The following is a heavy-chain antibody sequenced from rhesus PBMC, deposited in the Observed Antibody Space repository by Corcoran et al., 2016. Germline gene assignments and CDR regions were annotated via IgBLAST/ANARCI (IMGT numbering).Heavy chain of an antibody. D-gene: IGHD6-37*01. CDR3: ARGKRWLENHDAFDF. CDR1: GGSLSGYYY. V-gene: IGHV4-73*01. Sequence: QVQLQQWGEGLVKPSETLSLTCAVYGGSLSGYYYWSWILQPPGKVLGWIGYIYGNSASTNYNPSLQNRGTISKAASKNQFSLKLSSVTAADTAVYYCARGKRWLENHDAFDFWGQGLRVTVSS. J-gene: IGHJ3*01. CDR2: IYGNSAST.